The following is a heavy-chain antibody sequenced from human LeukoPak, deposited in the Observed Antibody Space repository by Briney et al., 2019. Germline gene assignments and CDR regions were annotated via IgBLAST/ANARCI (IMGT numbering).Heavy chain of an antibody. CDR2: ISSSSSYI. J-gene: IGHJ6*03. CDR1: GFTFSSYS. CDR3: ARVGEWELDTGTWYYYYMDV. V-gene: IGHV3-21*01. Sequence: PGGSLRLSCAASGFTFSSYSMNWVRQAPGKGLEWVSSISSSSSYIYYADSVKGRFTISRDNAKNSLYLQMNSLRAEDTAVYYCARVGEWELDTGTWYYYYMDVWGKGTTVTVSS. D-gene: IGHD1-26*01.